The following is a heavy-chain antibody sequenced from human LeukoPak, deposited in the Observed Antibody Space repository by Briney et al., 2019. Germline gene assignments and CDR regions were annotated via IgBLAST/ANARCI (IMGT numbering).Heavy chain of an antibody. Sequence: ASVKVSCKASGYTFTCYYMHWVRQAPGQGLEWMGWINPNSGGTNYAQKFQGRVTMTRDTSISTAYMELSRLRSDDTAVYYCARVGYDSSGYYYAEYFQHWGQGTLVTVSS. V-gene: IGHV1-2*02. D-gene: IGHD3-22*01. CDR1: GYTFTCYY. CDR2: INPNSGGT. J-gene: IGHJ1*01. CDR3: ARVGYDSSGYYYAEYFQH.